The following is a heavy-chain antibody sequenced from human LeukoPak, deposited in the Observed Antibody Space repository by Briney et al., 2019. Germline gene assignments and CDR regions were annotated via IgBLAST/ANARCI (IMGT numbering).Heavy chain of an antibody. V-gene: IGHV3-30*03. J-gene: IGHJ4*02. CDR2: ISYDGSFE. D-gene: IGHD6-19*01. CDR1: GFTFSTYG. Sequence: GGSLRLSCVASGFTFSTYGMHWVRQAPGKGLDWVAFISYDGSFEFYADSVKGRFTISRDNSKNTLYLQMNSLRAEDTAVYYCARGGIQVSGIDEFDYWGQGTLVTVSS. CDR3: ARGGIQVSGIDEFDY.